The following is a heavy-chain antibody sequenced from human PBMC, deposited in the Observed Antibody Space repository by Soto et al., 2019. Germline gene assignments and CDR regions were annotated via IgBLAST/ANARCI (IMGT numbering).Heavy chain of an antibody. CDR1: GITLSHFW. V-gene: IGHV3-74*01. CDR2: IDNGGSGT. CDR3: TTTFEH. J-gene: IGHJ4*02. Sequence: EVQLVESGGGSVQPGGSLRLSCPASGITLSHFWMHWVRQAPGKGLEWVARIDNGGSGTSYADFAKGRFTISKDDAKNTLYLQMNSLRAEDTSLYYCTTTFEHWGRGTLVTVSS.